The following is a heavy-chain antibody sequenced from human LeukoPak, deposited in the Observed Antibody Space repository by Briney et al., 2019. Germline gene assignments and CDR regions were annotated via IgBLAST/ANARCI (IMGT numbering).Heavy chain of an antibody. D-gene: IGHD6-13*01. J-gene: IGHJ4*02. CDR3: AKEGGSSSWSYFDY. CDR2: ISYDGSNK. V-gene: IGHV3-30*18. Sequence: SGRSLRLSCAASGFTFSSYGMHWVRQAPGKGLEWVAVISYDGSNKYYADSVKGRFTISRDNSKNTLYLQMNSLRAEDTAVYYCAKEGGSSSWSYFDYWGQGTLVTDSS. CDR1: GFTFSSYG.